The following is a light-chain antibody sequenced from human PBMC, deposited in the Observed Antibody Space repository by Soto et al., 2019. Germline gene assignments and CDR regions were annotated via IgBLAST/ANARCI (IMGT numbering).Light chain of an antibody. J-gene: IGKJ1*01. CDR3: QPYGRSPT. V-gene: IGKV3-20*01. Sequence: EIVLTQSPGTLSLSPGERATLSCRSSQSVSSNYLAWYQQKPDQAPRLVIYDVSGRATGIPDRFSDSGSGTDFTLTISRLEPEDFAVYYCQPYGRSPTFGQGTKVEIK. CDR2: DVS. CDR1: QSVSSNY.